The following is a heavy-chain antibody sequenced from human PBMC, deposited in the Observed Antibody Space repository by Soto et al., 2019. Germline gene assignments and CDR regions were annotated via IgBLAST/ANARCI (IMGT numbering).Heavy chain of an antibody. CDR1: GFTVGSNY. J-gene: IGHJ4*02. CDR2: IYSGGST. Sequence: PGGSLRLSCAASGFTVGSNYMSWVRQAPGKGLEWVSVIYSGGSTYYADSVKGRFTISRDNSKNTLYLQMNSLRAEDTAVYYCARPRRSGYDFVDYWGQGTLVTVSS. CDR3: ARPRRSGYDFVDY. V-gene: IGHV3-66*04. D-gene: IGHD5-12*01.